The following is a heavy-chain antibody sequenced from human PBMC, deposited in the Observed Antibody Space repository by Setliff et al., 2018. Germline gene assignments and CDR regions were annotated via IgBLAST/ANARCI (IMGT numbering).Heavy chain of an antibody. Sequence: SETLSLTCTVSGGSITSGSFYWSWIRQPAGKKLEWIGRIHASGSPDYNPSFKSRVAISVDTSKNQFSLYLNSVTAADTAVYYCARGVSGSGADYYYGMNVWGQGTTVTVSS. CDR2: IHASGSP. CDR1: GGSITSGSFY. V-gene: IGHV4-61*02. CDR3: ARGVSGSGADYYYGMNV. D-gene: IGHD3-3*01. J-gene: IGHJ6*02.